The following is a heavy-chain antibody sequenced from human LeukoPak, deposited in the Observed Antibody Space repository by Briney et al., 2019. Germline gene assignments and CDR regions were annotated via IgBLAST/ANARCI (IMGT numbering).Heavy chain of an antibody. CDR2: INPNSGGT. V-gene: IGHV1-2*02. D-gene: IGHD3-22*01. CDR1: GYTFTSYY. CDR3: ARDYYDSSGYSMDV. J-gene: IGHJ6*03. Sequence: ASVKVSCKASGYTFTSYYMHWVRQAPGQGLEWMGWINPNSGGTNYAQKFQGRVTMTRDTSISTAYMELSRLRSDDTAVYYCARDYYDSSGYSMDVWGKGTTVTVSS.